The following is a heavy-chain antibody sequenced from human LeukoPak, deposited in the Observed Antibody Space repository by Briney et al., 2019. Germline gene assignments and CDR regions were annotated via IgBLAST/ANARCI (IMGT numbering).Heavy chain of an antibody. CDR2: ISYDGSNK. CDR3: ARDRTAAGPYYGMDV. V-gene: IGHV3-30*04. D-gene: IGHD6-13*01. J-gene: IGHJ6*02. CDR1: GFTFSSYA. Sequence: GRSLRLSCAASGFTFSSYAMHWVRQAPGKGLEWVAVISYDGSNKYYADSVKGRFTISRDNSKNTLYLQMNSLRAEDTAVYYCARDRTAAGPYYGMDVRGQGTTVTVSS.